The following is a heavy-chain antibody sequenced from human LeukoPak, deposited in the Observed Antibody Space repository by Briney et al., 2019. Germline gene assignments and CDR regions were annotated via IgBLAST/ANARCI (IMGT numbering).Heavy chain of an antibody. CDR1: GFTFSSYA. CDR2: ISYDGSNK. CDR3: ARDEGYGDYGYNWFDP. V-gene: IGHV3-30*04. D-gene: IGHD4-17*01. Sequence: GGSLRLSCAASGFTFSSYAMHWVRQAPGKGLEWVAVISYDGSNKYYADSVKGRFTISRDNSKNTLYLQMNSLRAEDTAVYYCARDEGYGDYGYNWFDPWGQGTLVTVSS. J-gene: IGHJ5*02.